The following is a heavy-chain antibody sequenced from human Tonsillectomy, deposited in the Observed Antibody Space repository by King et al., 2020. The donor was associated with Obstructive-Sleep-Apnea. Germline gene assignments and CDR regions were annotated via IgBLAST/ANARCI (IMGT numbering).Heavy chain of an antibody. CDR1: GFTFSSYG. CDR3: AKGGYYGSGTYYKVWLGRFDY. CDR2: ISYDGSNK. D-gene: IGHD3-10*01. Sequence: VQLVESGGGVVQPGRSLRLSCAASGFTFSSYGMHWVRQAPGKGLEWVAVISYDGSNKYYADSVKGRFTISRDNSKNTLYLQMNSLRAEDTAVYYCAKGGYYGSGTYYKVWLGRFDYWGQGTLVTVSS. V-gene: IGHV3-30*18. J-gene: IGHJ4*02.